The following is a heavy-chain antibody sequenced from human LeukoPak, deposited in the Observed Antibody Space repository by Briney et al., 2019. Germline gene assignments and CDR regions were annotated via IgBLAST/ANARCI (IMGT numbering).Heavy chain of an antibody. D-gene: IGHD2-15*01. CDR2: ISSSSSYI. V-gene: IGHV3-21*01. J-gene: IGHJ6*02. CDR1: GSTFSSYS. CDR3: ARVWFGGGIVVVVAATPPAVMDV. Sequence: TGGSLRLSCAASGSTFSSYSMNWVRQAPGKGLEWVSSISSSSSYIYYADSVKGRFTISRDNAKNSLYLQMNSLRAEDTAVYYCARVWFGGGIVVVVAATPPAVMDVWGQGTTVTVSS.